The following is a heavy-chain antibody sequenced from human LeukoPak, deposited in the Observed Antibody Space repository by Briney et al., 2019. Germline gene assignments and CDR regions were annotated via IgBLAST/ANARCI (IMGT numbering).Heavy chain of an antibody. V-gene: IGHV1-8*03. CDR1: GYTFTSYD. CDR2: MNPNNGYT. J-gene: IGHJ4*02. CDR3: ARGKGGRFDY. Sequence: ASVKVSCKASGYTFTSYDINWVRQATGQGLEWMGRMNPNNGYTGNAQKFQGRVTITRNTSISTAYMELSSLRSEDTAVYYCARGKGGRFDYWGQGTLVTVSS.